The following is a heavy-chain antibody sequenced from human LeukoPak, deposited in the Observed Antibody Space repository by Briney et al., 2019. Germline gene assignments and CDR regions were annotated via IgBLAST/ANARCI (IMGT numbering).Heavy chain of an antibody. Sequence: EASVKVSCKASGYTFTGYYMHWVRQAPGQGLEWMGWINPNSGGTNCAQKFQGRVTMTRDTSISTAYMELRSLRSDDTAVYYCARAPMVRGVRPSDYWGQGTLVTVSS. D-gene: IGHD3-10*01. CDR2: INPNSGGT. CDR3: ARAPMVRGVRPSDY. V-gene: IGHV1-2*02. J-gene: IGHJ4*02. CDR1: GYTFTGYY.